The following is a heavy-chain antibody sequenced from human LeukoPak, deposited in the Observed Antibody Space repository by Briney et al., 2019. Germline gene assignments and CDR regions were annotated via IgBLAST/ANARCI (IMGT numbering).Heavy chain of an antibody. D-gene: IGHD6-13*01. CDR3: ARPRSSSWPPSYEY. CDR2: IYPGDSDT. J-gene: IGHJ4*02. V-gene: IGHV5-51*01. Sequence: GESXKXSCKXSGXXFTSYWXGWVRQMPGKGLEWMXIIYPGDSDTRYSPSFQGQVTISADKSISTAYLQWSSLKASDTAMYYCARPRSSSWPPSYEYWGQGTLVTVSS. CDR1: GXXFTSYW.